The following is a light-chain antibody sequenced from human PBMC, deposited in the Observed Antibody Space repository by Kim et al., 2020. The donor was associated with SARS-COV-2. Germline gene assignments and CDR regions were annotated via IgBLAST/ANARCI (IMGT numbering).Light chain of an antibody. CDR3: GTWDSSLSADWV. J-gene: IGLJ3*02. CDR2: DNN. V-gene: IGLV1-51*01. Sequence: QKVTISCSGNSSNIGNIYISWYQQLPGAAPRLLIYDNNQRPSGIPDRFSGSKSGTSATLGITGLQTGDEADYYCGTWDSSLSADWVFGGGTQLTVL. CDR1: SSNIGNIY.